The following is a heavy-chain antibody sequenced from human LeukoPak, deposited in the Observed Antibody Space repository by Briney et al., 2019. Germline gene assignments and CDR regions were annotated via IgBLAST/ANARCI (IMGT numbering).Heavy chain of an antibody. CDR3: AREPDVDMSTFRGEAFDI. CDR1: GGTLSTDA. V-gene: IGHV1-69*04. CDR2: AIPILGIA. Sequence: ASVKVSCKASGGTLSTDAISWVRQAPGQGLEWMGRAIPILGIATYAQKFQGRITITADKSTSTAYMELSSLRSDDTAMYYCAREPDVDMSTFRGEAFDIWGQGTMVTVSS. J-gene: IGHJ3*02. D-gene: IGHD5-24*01.